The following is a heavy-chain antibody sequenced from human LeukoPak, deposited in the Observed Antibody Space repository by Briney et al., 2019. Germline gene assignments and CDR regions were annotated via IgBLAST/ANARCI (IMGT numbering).Heavy chain of an antibody. CDR1: GGSISTNY. CDR3: AGRTGTLDY. D-gene: IGHD1-7*01. V-gene: IGHV4-4*07. CDR2: IYVTGTT. J-gene: IGHJ4*02. Sequence: SETLSLTCTVSGGSISTNYWNWIRQPAGKGLEWIGRIYVTGTTYYNPSLKSRLTMSVDASRNQFFLNLSSVTAADTAVYYCAGRTGTLDYWGQGTLVTVSS.